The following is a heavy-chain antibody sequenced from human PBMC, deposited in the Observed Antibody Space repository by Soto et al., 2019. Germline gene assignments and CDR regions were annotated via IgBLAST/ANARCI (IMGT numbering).Heavy chain of an antibody. V-gene: IGHV3-48*03. Sequence: GGSLRLSCAASGFTFSSYEMNWVRQAPGKGLEWVSYISSSGSTIYYADSVKGRFTISRDNAKNSRYLQMNSLRAEDTAVYYCAREDYDILTGYYTLNWFDPWGQGTLVTVS. CDR2: ISSSGSTI. CDR1: GFTFSSYE. J-gene: IGHJ5*02. CDR3: AREDYDILTGYYTLNWFDP. D-gene: IGHD3-9*01.